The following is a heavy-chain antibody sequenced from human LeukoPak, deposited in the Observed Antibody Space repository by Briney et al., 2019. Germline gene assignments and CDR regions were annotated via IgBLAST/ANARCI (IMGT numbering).Heavy chain of an antibody. CDR1: GGSISSSNW. CDR2: IYHSGST. Sequence: TSETLSLTCAVSGGSISSSNWWSWVRQPPGKGLEWIGEIYHSGSTYYNPSLKSRVTISVDTSKNQFSLKLSSVTAADTAVYYCASRPTVVVVAATAPFDYWGQGTLVTVSS. J-gene: IGHJ4*02. CDR3: ASRPTVVVVAATAPFDY. D-gene: IGHD2-15*01. V-gene: IGHV4-4*02.